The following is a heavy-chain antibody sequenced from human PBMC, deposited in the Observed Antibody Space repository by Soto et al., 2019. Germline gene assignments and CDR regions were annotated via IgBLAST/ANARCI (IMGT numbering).Heavy chain of an antibody. V-gene: IGHV3-64D*06. J-gene: IGHJ4*02. CDR1: GFTFSSYA. CDR2: ISSNGGST. D-gene: IGHD5-18*01. Sequence: PGGSLRLSCSASGFTFSSYAMHWVRQAPGKGLEYVSGISSNGGSTHYADSVKGRFTTSRDNSKNTLYLQMSSLRAEDTAVYYCVKTLQDSYGLPHWGQGTLVNVSS. CDR3: VKTLQDSYGLPH.